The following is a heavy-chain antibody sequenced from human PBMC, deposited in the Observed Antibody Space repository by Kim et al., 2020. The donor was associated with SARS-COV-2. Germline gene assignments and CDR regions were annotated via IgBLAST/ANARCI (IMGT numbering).Heavy chain of an antibody. CDR2: INHSGST. CDR3: ARLGDKVRDGSGSSYWFDP. D-gene: IGHD3-10*01. CDR1: GGSFSGYY. V-gene: IGHV4-34*01. Sequence: SETLSLTCAVYGGSFSGYYWSWIRQPPGKGLEWIGEINHSGSTNYNPSLKSRVTISVDTSKNQFSLKLSSVTAADTAVYYCARLGDKVRDGSGSSYWFDPWGQGTLVTVSS. J-gene: IGHJ5*02.